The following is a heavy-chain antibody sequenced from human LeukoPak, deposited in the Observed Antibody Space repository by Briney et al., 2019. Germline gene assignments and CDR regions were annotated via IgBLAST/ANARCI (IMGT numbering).Heavy chain of an antibody. CDR2: INPNSGGT. V-gene: IGHV1-2*02. D-gene: IGHD4-17*01. CDR1: GFTCTGYY. J-gene: IGHJ5*02. CDR3: ARQAPSSTAFDP. Sequence: RASVNLSCTASGFTCTGYYMHWVRQAPGQGLEWMGWINPNSGGTNYAQKFQGRVTMTRDTSVSTAYMELRRLRSDDTAVYYCARQAPSSTAFDPWGQGSLVTVSS.